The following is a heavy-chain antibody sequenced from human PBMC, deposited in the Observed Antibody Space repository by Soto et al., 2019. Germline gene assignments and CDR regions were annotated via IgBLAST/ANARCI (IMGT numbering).Heavy chain of an antibody. CDR1: GGNFNNYG. Sequence: QVQLVQSGTEARKPGSSVKVSCETSGGNFNNYGFNWVRQVPGQRLEWMGGIIPMFGIVKVGQIFQPRVACTGDPSTGKAYMELIRLRPEVTAVYDCAGEVGGTGLQFWGQGTLVIVSP. D-gene: IGHD3-9*01. CDR3: AGEVGGTGLQF. CDR2: IIPMFGIV. V-gene: IGHV1-69*12. J-gene: IGHJ4*02.